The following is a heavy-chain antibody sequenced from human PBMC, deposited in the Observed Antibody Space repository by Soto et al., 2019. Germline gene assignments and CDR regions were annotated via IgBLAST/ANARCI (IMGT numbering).Heavy chain of an antibody. CDR1: GIAISNDNYH. CDR2: IFYTGNT. J-gene: IGHJ4*02. Sequence: SETLSLTCTVSGIAISNDNYHWGWIRQPPGKGLEWIGSIFYTGNTYYKSSLESRITISVDTSKNQFSLNLRSVTAADTAVYYCVRLLDPLKYFEWMAHDFWGQGTQVNVS. D-gene: IGHD3-9*01. CDR3: VRLLDPLKYFEWMAHDF. V-gene: IGHV4-39*01.